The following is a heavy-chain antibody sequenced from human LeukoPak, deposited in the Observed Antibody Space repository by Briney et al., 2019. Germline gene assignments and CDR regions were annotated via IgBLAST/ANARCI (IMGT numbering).Heavy chain of an antibody. CDR2: IYSGGST. J-gene: IGHJ4*02. CDR3: ARDHRGSFDY. Sequence: GGSLRLSCAASGFTVSSNYMSWLRQAPGKGLEWVSVIYSGGSTYYADSVKGRFTISRDNSKNTLYLQMNSLRAEDTAVYYCARDHRGSFDYWGQGTLVTVSS. CDR1: GFTVSSNY. V-gene: IGHV3-53*01.